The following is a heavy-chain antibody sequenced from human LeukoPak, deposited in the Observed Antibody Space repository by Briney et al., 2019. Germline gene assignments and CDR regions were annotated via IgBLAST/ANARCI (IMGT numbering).Heavy chain of an antibody. Sequence: ASVKVSCKASGYTFTSYDINWVRQATGQGLEWMGWMNPNSGNTGYAQKFQGRVTMTRNTSISTAYMELSSLRSEDTAVYYCARGRYYDFWSGYQYNWFDPWGQGTLVTVSS. V-gene: IGHV1-8*01. J-gene: IGHJ5*02. CDR3: ARGRYYDFWSGYQYNWFDP. D-gene: IGHD3-3*01. CDR1: GYTFTSYD. CDR2: MNPNSGNT.